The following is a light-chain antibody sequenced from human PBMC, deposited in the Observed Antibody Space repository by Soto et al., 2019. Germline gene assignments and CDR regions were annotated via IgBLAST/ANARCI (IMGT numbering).Light chain of an antibody. CDR1: SSNIGGNT. CDR2: RNN. V-gene: IGLV1-44*01. J-gene: IGLJ3*02. CDR3: AAWDDSLNGVV. Sequence: QSVLTQPPSASGTPGQRVTISCSGSSSNIGGNTVNWYQQLPGAAPKLLIYRNNQRPSGVPDRFSGSKSGTSASLAISGLQSDDEADYYCAAWDDSLNGVVFGGGTKVTVL.